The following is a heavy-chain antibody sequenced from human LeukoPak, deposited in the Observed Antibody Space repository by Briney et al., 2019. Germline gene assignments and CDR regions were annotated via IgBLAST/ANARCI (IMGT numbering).Heavy chain of an antibody. CDR3: ARDGYTYGFGY. CDR2: FYTGGST. Sequence: PSETLPLTCTVSGGSIRNYYWNWIRQPAGKGPEWIGRFYTGGSTKYNPSLKSRVTMSVDTSKNQFSLKLSSVTAADTAVYYCARDGYTYGFGYWGQGARVTVSS. V-gene: IGHV4-4*07. J-gene: IGHJ4*02. D-gene: IGHD5-18*01. CDR1: GGSIRNYY.